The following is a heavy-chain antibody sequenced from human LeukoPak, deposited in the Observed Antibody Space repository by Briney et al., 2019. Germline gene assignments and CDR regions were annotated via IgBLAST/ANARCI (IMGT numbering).Heavy chain of an antibody. CDR3: TRGARAGNWFDP. CDR2: INPDSGGT. D-gene: IGHD5-12*01. CDR1: GYTFSDYY. Sequence: ASVKVSCKASGYTFSDYYIHWVRQAPGQGLEWMGWINPDSGGTNYAQKFQGRVTMTRDTSLTTVYMELSRLRSDDTAVFYCTRGARAGNWFDPWGQGTRVSVSS. V-gene: IGHV1-2*02. J-gene: IGHJ5*02.